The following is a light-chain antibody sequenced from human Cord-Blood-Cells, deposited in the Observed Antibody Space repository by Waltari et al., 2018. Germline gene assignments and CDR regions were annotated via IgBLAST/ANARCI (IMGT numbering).Light chain of an antibody. CDR1: SSDVGGFNY. J-gene: IGLJ3*02. Sequence: QSALTQPPSASGSPGQPVTISCTGTSSDVGGFNYVSWYQQHTGKAPKPMIYEVNKRPSGVPDRFSGSKSGNTASLTVSGLQAEDEADYYCSSYAGSNNWVFGGGTKLTVL. CDR3: SSYAGSNNWV. CDR2: EVN. V-gene: IGLV2-8*01.